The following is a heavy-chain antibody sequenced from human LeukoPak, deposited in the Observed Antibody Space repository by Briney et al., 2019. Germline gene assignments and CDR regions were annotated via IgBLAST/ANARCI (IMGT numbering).Heavy chain of an antibody. V-gene: IGHV3-30*18. CDR1: GFTFSSYG. Sequence: QSGGSLRLSCAASGFTFSSYGMSWVRQAPGKGLEWVAVISYDGSNKYYADSVKGRFTISRDNSKNTLYLQMNSLRAEDTAVYYCAKAGRGWDCSSTSCYLDYWGQGTLVTVSS. D-gene: IGHD2-2*01. CDR3: AKAGRGWDCSSTSCYLDY. J-gene: IGHJ4*02. CDR2: ISYDGSNK.